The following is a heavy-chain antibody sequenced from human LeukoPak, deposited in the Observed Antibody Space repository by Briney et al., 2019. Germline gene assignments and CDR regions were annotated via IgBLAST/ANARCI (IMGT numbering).Heavy chain of an antibody. CDR1: GYTFTGYF. Sequence: ASVKVSCKASGYTFTGYFIHWVRRAPGQGLEWMGWIRPNSGGTKYAQKFQGRVTMTRDTSISTAYMELSSLRSDDTAVYYCARGYDSSGYYSGAADYWGQGALVTVSS. CDR2: IRPNSGGT. D-gene: IGHD3-22*01. V-gene: IGHV1-2*02. CDR3: ARGYDSSGYYSGAADY. J-gene: IGHJ4*02.